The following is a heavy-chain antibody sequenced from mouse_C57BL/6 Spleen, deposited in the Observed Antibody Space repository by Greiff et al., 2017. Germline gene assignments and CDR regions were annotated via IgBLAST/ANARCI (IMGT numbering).Heavy chain of an antibody. D-gene: IGHD2-2*01. CDR2: ISSGSGTI. J-gene: IGHJ4*01. V-gene: IGHV5-17*01. CDR1: GFTFSDYG. CDR3: ARPGVTTGYAMDY. Sequence: EVKLVESGGGLVKPGGSLKLSCAASGFTFSDYGMHWVRQAPEKGLEWVAYISSGSGTIYYADTVKGRFTISRDNAKNTMFLQMTSLRSEDTAMYYCARPGVTTGYAMDYWGQGTSVTVSS.